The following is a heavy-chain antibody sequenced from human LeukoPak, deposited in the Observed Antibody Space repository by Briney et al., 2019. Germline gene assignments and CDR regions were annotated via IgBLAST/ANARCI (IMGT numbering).Heavy chain of an antibody. J-gene: IGHJ4*02. Sequence: LTGGSLRLSCAASGFTFSSYEMNWVRQAPGKGLEWVSYISGGGNTIYYADSVKGRFTISRDNAKNSLYLQMNSLRAEDTAVYYCARDRRYCTRASCSFDYWGQGTLVTVSS. CDR1: GFTFSSYE. D-gene: IGHD2-2*01. CDR3: ARDRRYCTRASCSFDY. V-gene: IGHV3-48*03. CDR2: ISGGGNTI.